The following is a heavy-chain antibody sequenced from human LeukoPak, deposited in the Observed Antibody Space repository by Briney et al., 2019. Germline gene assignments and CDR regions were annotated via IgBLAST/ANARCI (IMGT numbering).Heavy chain of an antibody. J-gene: IGHJ4*02. V-gene: IGHV4-34*01. Sequence: SETLSLTCAVYGGSFSGYYWSWIRQPPGKGLEWIGEISHSGSTNYNPSLKSRVTISVDTSKNQFSLKLSSVTAADTAVYYCARGIAARSRFDYWGQGTLVTVSS. CDR2: ISHSGST. CDR1: GGSFSGYY. D-gene: IGHD6-13*01. CDR3: ARGIAARSRFDY.